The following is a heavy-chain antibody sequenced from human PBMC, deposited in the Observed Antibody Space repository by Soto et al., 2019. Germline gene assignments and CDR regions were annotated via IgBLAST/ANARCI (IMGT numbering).Heavy chain of an antibody. V-gene: IGHV3-11*01. D-gene: IGHD5-12*01. CDR1: GFTFSDYY. CDR2: ISSRASTI. Sequence: PGGSLRLSWAASGFTFSDYYMSWIRQAPGKGLEWVSFISSRASTIYYADSVKVRFTISRDNAKNSLYLQMNSLRVDDTAVYYCATDSGYSSASAYYFDFWGQGALVTVSS. J-gene: IGHJ4*02. CDR3: ATDSGYSSASAYYFDF.